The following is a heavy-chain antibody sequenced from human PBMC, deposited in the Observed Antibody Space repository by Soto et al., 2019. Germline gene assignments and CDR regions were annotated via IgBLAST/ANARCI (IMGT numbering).Heavy chain of an antibody. D-gene: IGHD5-12*01. CDR2: MNPNSGNT. V-gene: IGHV1-8*01. CDR3: ARVEKKWLPRQSFYY. Sequence: GASVKVSCKASGYTFTSYDINWVRQATGQGLEWMGWMNPNSGNTGYAQKFQGRVTMTRNTSISTAYMELSSLRSEDTAVYYCARVEKKWLPRQSFYYWGQGTLVTVSS. CDR1: GYTFTSYD. J-gene: IGHJ4*02.